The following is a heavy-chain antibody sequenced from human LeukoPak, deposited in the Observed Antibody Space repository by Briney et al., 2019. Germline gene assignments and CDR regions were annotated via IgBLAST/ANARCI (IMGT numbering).Heavy chain of an antibody. CDR1: GFTFSSYA. Sequence: GGFLRLSCAASGFTFSSYAMSWVRQAPGKGLEWVSAISGSGGSTYYADSVKGRFTISRDNSKNTLYLQMNSLRAEDTAVYYCATNALYYDFWSGYRTGFDYWGQGTLVTVSS. CDR2: ISGSGGST. J-gene: IGHJ4*02. D-gene: IGHD3-3*01. V-gene: IGHV3-23*01. CDR3: ATNALYYDFWSGYRTGFDY.